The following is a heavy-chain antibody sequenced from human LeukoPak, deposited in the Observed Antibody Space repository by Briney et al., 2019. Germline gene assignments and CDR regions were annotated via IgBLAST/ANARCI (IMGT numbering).Heavy chain of an antibody. V-gene: IGHV4-61*01. J-gene: IGHJ3*02. D-gene: IGHD2/OR15-2a*01. Sequence: SETLSLTCTVSGGSVSSGSYYWSWIRQPPGKGLEWIGYIYYSGSTNYNPSLKSRVTISVDTSKNQFSLKLSSVTAADTAVYYCARDNKAFDIWGQGTMVTVSS. CDR2: IYYSGST. CDR1: GGSVSSGSYY. CDR3: ARDNKAFDI.